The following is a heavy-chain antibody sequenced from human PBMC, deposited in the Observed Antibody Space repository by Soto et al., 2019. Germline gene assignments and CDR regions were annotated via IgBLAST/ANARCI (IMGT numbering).Heavy chain of an antibody. D-gene: IGHD6-19*01. V-gene: IGHV4-59*12. CDR1: GGSISIYY. CDR2: IYYSGST. J-gene: IGHJ6*02. Sequence: SETLSLTWTFSGGSISIYYCSWIRQPPGKLLEWIGYIYYSGSTNYNPSLKSRVTIPGNTAKNQFSLTLSSVTAADTGVYYSARSTDESKAVAGSYYYYYGMDVWGQGTPVTVSS. CDR3: ARSTDESKAVAGSYYYYYGMDV.